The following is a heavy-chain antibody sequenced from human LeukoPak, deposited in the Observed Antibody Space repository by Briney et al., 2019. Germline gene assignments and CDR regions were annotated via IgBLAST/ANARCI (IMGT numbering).Heavy chain of an antibody. CDR3: ARDLFTYSSSWYVPYDY. Sequence: GGSLRLSCVVSGFTFSPYSMNWVRQAPGKGLEGVSYISSSSTTIYYADSVKGRFTISRDNAKNSLYLQMNSLRDEDTAVYYCARDLFTYSSSWYVPYDYWGQGTLVTVSS. J-gene: IGHJ4*02. V-gene: IGHV3-48*02. CDR2: ISSSSTTI. D-gene: IGHD6-13*01. CDR1: GFTFSPYS.